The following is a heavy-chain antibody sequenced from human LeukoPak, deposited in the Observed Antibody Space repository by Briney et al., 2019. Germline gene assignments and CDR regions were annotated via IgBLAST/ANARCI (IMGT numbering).Heavy chain of an antibody. J-gene: IGHJ4*02. CDR2: IYSGGST. CDR1: GFTVSSNY. Sequence: GGSLRLSCAASGFTVSSNYMSWVRQAPGKGLEWVSVIYSGGSTYYADSVKGRFTISRDNAKNSLYLQMNSLRAEDTAVYYCARDLQIAARQGSYFDYWGQGTLVTVSS. CDR3: ARDLQIAARQGSYFDY. V-gene: IGHV3-53*01. D-gene: IGHD6-6*01.